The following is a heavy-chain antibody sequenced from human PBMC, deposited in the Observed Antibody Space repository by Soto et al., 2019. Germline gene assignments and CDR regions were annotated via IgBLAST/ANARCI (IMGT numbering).Heavy chain of an antibody. CDR3: AAGTGKSDFDY. J-gene: IGHJ4*02. Sequence: GGSLRLSCAASGFTVSDAWMNWVRQTPGKGLEWVGRVISNIDGGAIDYAAPVRGRFSISRDDSKNTLYLQMDSLKTEDTGMYYCAAGTGKSDFDYWGQGTLVTVSS. CDR2: VISNIDGGAI. CDR1: GFTVSDAW. V-gene: IGHV3-15*01. D-gene: IGHD3-3*01.